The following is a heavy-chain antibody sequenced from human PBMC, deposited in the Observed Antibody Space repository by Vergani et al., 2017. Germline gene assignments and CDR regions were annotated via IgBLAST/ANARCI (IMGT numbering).Heavy chain of an antibody. J-gene: IGHJ4*02. Sequence: EVQLLESGGGLVQPGGSLRLSCAASGFTFSSYAMSWVRQAPGKGLEWVSAISGSGGSTYYADAVKGRFPISRDNSKNTLYLQMNSLRAEDTAVYYCAKVRNWNSAVTFDYWGQGTLVTVSS. CDR1: GFTFSSYA. CDR2: ISGSGGST. D-gene: IGHD1-7*01. CDR3: AKVRNWNSAVTFDY. V-gene: IGHV3-23*01.